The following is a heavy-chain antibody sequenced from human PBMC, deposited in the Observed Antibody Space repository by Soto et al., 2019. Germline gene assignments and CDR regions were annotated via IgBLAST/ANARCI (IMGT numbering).Heavy chain of an antibody. CDR1: GGSISSSSYY. V-gene: IGHV4-39*01. Sequence: SETLSLTCTVSGGSISSSSYYWGWIRQPPGKGLEWIGSIYYSGSTYYNPSLKRGVTISVDTSKNQFSLKLSSVTAADTAVYYCASMDFWSGYHHSSIHDYWGQGTLVTVSS. CDR2: IYYSGST. CDR3: ASMDFWSGYHHSSIHDY. D-gene: IGHD3-3*01. J-gene: IGHJ4*02.